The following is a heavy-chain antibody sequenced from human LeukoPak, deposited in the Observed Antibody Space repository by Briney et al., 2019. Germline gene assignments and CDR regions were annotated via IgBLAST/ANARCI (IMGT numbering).Heavy chain of an antibody. J-gene: IGHJ4*02. V-gene: IGHV1-69*05. CDR1: GGTFSSYA. D-gene: IGHD3-16*02. CDR3: AREDVWGSYRNFDY. CDR2: IIPIFGTA. Sequence: SVKVSCKASGGTFSSYAISWVRQAPGQGLEWMGGIIPIFGTANYAQKLQGRVTMTTDTSTSTAYMELRSLRSDDTAVYYCAREDVWGSYRNFDYWGQGTLVTVSS.